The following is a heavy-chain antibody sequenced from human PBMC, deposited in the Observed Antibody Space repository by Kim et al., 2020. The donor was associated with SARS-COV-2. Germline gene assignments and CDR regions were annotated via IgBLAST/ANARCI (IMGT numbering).Heavy chain of an antibody. CDR3: AREGRGGSPIGPFSRFDP. J-gene: IGHJ5*02. CDR1: GGSVSSGSYY. V-gene: IGHV4-61*01. D-gene: IGHD1-26*01. CDR2: IYYSGST. Sequence: SETLSLTCTVSGGSVSSGSYYWSWIRQPPGKGLEWIGYIYYSGSTNYNPSLKSRVTISVDTSKNQFSLKLSSVTAADTAVYYCAREGRGGSPIGPFSRFDPWGQGTLVTVSS.